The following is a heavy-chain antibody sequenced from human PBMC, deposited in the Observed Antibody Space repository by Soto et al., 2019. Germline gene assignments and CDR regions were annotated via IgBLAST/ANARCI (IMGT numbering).Heavy chain of an antibody. J-gene: IGHJ6*03. CDR1: GFTFSSYS. V-gene: IGHV3-21*01. Sequence: EVQLVESGGGLVKPGGSLRLSCAASGFTFSSYSMNWVRQAPGKGLEWVSSISSSSSYIYYADSVKGRFTISRDNAKNSLYLQMNSLRAEDTAVYYCARDGFYSNYPYYYYYMDVWGKGTTVTVSS. CDR3: ARDGFYSNYPYYYYYMDV. D-gene: IGHD4-4*01. CDR2: ISSSSSYI.